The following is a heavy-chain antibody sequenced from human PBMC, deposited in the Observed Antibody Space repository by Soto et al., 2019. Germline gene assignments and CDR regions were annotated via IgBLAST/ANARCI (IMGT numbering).Heavy chain of an antibody. Sequence: SETLSLTCTVSGGSISSGDYYWSWIRQPPGKDLEWIGYIYYSGSTYYNPSLKSRVTISVDTSKSQFSLKLTSVTAADTAVYYCARGGGVYYFDYWGQGTLVTVSS. V-gene: IGHV4-30-4*02. J-gene: IGHJ4*02. D-gene: IGHD2-8*02. CDR1: GGSISSGDYY. CDR3: ARGGGVYYFDY. CDR2: IYYSGST.